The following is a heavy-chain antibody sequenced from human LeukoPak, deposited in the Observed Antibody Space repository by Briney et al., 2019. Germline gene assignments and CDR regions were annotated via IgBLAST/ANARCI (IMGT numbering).Heavy chain of an antibody. V-gene: IGHV1-69*10. D-gene: IGHD3-22*01. Sequence: SVKVSCKASGYTFASYDVNWVRQAPGQGLEWMGGIIPILGIANYAQKFQGRVTITADKSTSTAYMELSSLRSEDTAVYYCTLVVIGASDIWGQGTMVTVSS. CDR2: IIPILGIA. J-gene: IGHJ3*02. CDR3: TLVVIGASDI. CDR1: GYTFASYD.